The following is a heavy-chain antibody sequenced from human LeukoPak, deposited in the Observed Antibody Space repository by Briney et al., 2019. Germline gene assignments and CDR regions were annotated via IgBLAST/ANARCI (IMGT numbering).Heavy chain of an antibody. CDR3: ARDLDCSGGSCYSSEYYYGMDV. CDR1: GFTFSSYS. CDR2: ISSSSSYI. D-gene: IGHD2-15*01. V-gene: IGHV3-21*01. Sequence: GGSLRLSCAASGFTFSSYSMNWVRQAPGKGLEWVSSISSSSSYIYYADTVKGRFTISRDNAKHSLYLQMNSLRAEDTAVYYCARDLDCSGGSCYSSEYYYGMDVWGQGTTVTVSS. J-gene: IGHJ6*02.